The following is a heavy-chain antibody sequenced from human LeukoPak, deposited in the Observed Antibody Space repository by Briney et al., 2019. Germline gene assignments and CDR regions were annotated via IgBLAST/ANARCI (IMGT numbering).Heavy chain of an antibody. CDR1: GGSISTYY. J-gene: IGHJ6*03. CDR3: ARHGLEPTSFYYYMDV. V-gene: IGHV4-59*08. D-gene: IGHD1-1*01. Sequence: SETLSLTCTVSGGSISTYYWSWVRQPPGKGLEWIGYIYYSGSTNYSPSLKSRVTISIDTSKNQFSLKVSSVTAADTAVYYCARHGLEPTSFYYYMDVWGKGTTVTVSS. CDR2: IYYSGST.